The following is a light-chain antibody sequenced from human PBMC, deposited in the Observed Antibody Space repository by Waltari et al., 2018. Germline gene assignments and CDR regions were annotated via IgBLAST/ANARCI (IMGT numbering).Light chain of an antibody. CDR3: QQYNTFSPYT. Sequence: DIQMTQSPSSLSASVGDRVSITCRASQSVSKWLAWYQHKPGRAPTRLIYEASTLQSGVPSRFRGSGSGTDFTLTITDLQTEDSATYYCQQYNTFSPYTFGQGTKVEI. CDR2: EAS. J-gene: IGKJ2*01. CDR1: QSVSKW. V-gene: IGKV1-5*01.